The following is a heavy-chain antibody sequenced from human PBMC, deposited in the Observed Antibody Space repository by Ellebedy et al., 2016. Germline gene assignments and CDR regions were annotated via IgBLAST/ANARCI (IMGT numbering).Heavy chain of an antibody. CDR1: GGSISSYY. Sequence: SETLSLTCTVSGGSISSYYWSWIRQPPGKGLEWIGYIYYSGSTNYNPSLKSRDTITVDTSKNQFSLKLSSVTAADTAVYYCARRGIFCSGGSCYENWFDPWGQGTLVTVSS. CDR3: ARRGIFCSGGSCYENWFDP. D-gene: IGHD2-15*01. V-gene: IGHV4-59*01. CDR2: IYYSGST. J-gene: IGHJ5*02.